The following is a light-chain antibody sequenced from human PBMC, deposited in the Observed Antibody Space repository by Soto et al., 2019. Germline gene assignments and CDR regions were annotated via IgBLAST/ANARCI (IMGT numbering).Light chain of an antibody. J-gene: IGLJ3*02. CDR1: SSDGGGYDY. V-gene: IGLV2-14*01. CDR2: DVN. CDR3: KSYTSRSTPGV. Sequence: QSALTQPASVSGSPGQSITISCTGTSSDGGGYDYVSWYQQHPGKAPKLVIYDVNNRPSGVSNRFSGSKSGNTASLTISGLQAEDEADYYCKSYTSRSTPGVFGGGTKLTVL.